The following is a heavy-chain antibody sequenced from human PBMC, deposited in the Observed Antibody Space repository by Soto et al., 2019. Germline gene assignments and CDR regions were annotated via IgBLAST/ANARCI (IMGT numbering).Heavy chain of an antibody. D-gene: IGHD2-2*01. CDR2: IRSKAYGGTT. J-gene: IGHJ4*02. V-gene: IGHV3-49*03. CDR3: TRDQIGYCSSTSCYALDF. Sequence: GGSLRLSCTASGFTFGDYAMSWFRQAPGKGLEWVGFIRSKAYGGTTEYAASVKGRFTISRDDSKSIAYLQMNSLKIEDTAVYYCTRDQIGYCSSTSCYALDFWGQGTLVTVCS. CDR1: GFTFGDYA.